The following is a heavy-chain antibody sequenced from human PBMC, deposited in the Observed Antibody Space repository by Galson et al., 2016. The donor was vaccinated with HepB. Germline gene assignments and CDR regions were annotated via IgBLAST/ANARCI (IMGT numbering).Heavy chain of an antibody. D-gene: IGHD6-13*01. J-gene: IGHJ4*02. Sequence: CAASGFTYNDYAMHWVRQVPGKGLAWVAGIRRNSGSIGYADSVRGRFSISRDNAKNSLYLQMNSLRAEDTALYYCAKDLGDVTAAAGYWGQGTLVTVSS. V-gene: IGHV3-9*01. CDR1: GFTYNDYA. CDR2: IRRNSGSI. CDR3: AKDLGDVTAAAGY.